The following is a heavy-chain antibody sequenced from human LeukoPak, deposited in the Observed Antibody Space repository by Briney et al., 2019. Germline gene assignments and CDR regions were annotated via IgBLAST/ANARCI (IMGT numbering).Heavy chain of an antibody. CDR2: INPNSGGT. CDR1: GYTFTGYY. J-gene: IGHJ4*02. Sequence: ASVKVSCTASGYTFTGYYMHWVRQAPGQGLEWMGWINPNSGGTNYAQKFQGRVTMTRDTSISTAYMELSRLRSDDTAVYYCARGSGSYTPFDYWGQGTLVTVSS. D-gene: IGHD1-26*01. V-gene: IGHV1-2*02. CDR3: ARGSGSYTPFDY.